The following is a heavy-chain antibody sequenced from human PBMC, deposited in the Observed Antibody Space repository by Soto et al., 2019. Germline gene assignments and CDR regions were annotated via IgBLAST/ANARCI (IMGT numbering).Heavy chain of an antibody. Sequence: GGSLRLSCAASGFTFSSYDIHWVRQAPGKGLEWVAVISYDGSKKYYADSVKGLFTISRDSSKNTLYLQVNSLRAEDTAVYYCAKAYSGPFDVWGQGTMVTVS. V-gene: IGHV3-30*18. D-gene: IGHD1-26*01. CDR2: ISYDGSKK. J-gene: IGHJ3*01. CDR3: AKAYSGPFDV. CDR1: GFTFSSYD.